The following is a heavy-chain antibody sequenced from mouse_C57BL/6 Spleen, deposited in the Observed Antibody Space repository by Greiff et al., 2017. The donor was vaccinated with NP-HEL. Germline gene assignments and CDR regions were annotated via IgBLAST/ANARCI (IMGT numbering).Heavy chain of an antibody. Sequence: QVQLQQSGPELVKPGASVKISCKASGYAFSSSWMNWVKQRPGKGLEWIGRIYPGDGDTNYNGKFKGKATLTADKSSSTAYMQLSSLTSEDSAVYFCARRGGSSPYAMDYWGQGTSVTVSS. CDR2: IYPGDGDT. V-gene: IGHV1-82*01. CDR3: ARRGGSSPYAMDY. CDR1: GYAFSSSW. J-gene: IGHJ4*01. D-gene: IGHD1-1*01.